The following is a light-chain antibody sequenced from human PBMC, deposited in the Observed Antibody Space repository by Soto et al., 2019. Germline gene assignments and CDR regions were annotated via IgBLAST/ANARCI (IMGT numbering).Light chain of an antibody. J-gene: IGLJ2*01. V-gene: IGLV2-14*01. CDR3: SSYSSSGTLVV. Sequence: QSALTQPASVSGSLGQSITISCTGTSSDVGGYNYVSWYQQLPGKAPKVMIFDVSNRPSGVSNRFSGSKSGNTASLTISGLQAEDEADYYCSSYSSSGTLVVFGGGTKVTVL. CDR1: SSDVGGYNY. CDR2: DVS.